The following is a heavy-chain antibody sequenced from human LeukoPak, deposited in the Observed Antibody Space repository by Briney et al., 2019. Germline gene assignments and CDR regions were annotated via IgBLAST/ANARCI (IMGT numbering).Heavy chain of an antibody. D-gene: IGHD6-19*01. V-gene: IGHV4-39*01. CDR1: AGSISMSPYY. CDR2: IYYSGST. J-gene: IGHJ4*02. CDR3: ARHASVDGNWPRPLDY. Sequence: PSETLSPTRPVAAGSISMSPYYSGWLRQPPGKGLEWIGNIYYSGSTYYNASLKTRVTISVDTSKNQFSLKLTSVTAADTAVYCCARHASVDGNWPRPLDYWGQGSLVTVSS.